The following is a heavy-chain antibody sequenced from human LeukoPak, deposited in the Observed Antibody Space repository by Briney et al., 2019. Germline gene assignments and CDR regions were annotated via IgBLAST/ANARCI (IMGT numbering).Heavy chain of an antibody. J-gene: IGHJ4*02. V-gene: IGHV3-33*01. CDR2: IWYDGSNK. CDR1: GFTFSSYG. Sequence: GGSLRLSCAASGFTFSSYGMHWVRQAPGKGMEWVAVIWYDGSNKYYADSVKGRFTISRDNSKNTLYLQMNSLRAEDTAVYYCARAATYCGGDCYEFDYWGQGTLVTVSS. CDR3: ARAATYCGGDCYEFDY. D-gene: IGHD2-21*02.